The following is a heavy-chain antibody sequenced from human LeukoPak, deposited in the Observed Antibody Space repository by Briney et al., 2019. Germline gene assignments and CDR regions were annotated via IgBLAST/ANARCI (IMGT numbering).Heavy chain of an antibody. J-gene: IGHJ4*02. CDR3: ATDPRGIYGSGSFPWVDC. V-gene: IGHV3-15*01. CDR1: GFTFTNAW. CDR2: IKGKTDGGTT. Sequence: PAGSPRLSCAASGFTFTNAWMRWVRQAPGKGLEWVGHIKGKTDGGTTDYAAPVKGRFTISRDDSKNTLYLQMNSLKSEDTAVYYCATDPRGIYGSGSFPWVDCWGQGTLVTVSS. D-gene: IGHD3-10*01.